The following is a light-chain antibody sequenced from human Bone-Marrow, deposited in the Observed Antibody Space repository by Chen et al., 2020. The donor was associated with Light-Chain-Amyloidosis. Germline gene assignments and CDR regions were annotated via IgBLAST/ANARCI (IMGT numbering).Light chain of an antibody. CDR2: DDS. CDR1: NIGSTS. Sequence: SYVLTQPSSVSVAPGQTATIACGGNNIGSTSVHWYQQTPGQAPLLVVYDDSDRPSGIPDRLSGCNSGNTATLTISRVEAGDEADYYCQVWDRSSDRPVFGGGTKLTVL. CDR3: QVWDRSSDRPV. V-gene: IGLV3-21*02. J-gene: IGLJ3*02.